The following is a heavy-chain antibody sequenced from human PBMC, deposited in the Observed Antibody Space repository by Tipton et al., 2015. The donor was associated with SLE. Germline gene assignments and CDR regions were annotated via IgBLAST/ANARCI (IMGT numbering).Heavy chain of an antibody. CDR2: INHSGST. J-gene: IGHJ3*02. CDR1: GGSFSGYY. V-gene: IGHV4-34*01. D-gene: IGHD2-15*01. Sequence: TLSLTCAVYGGSFSGYYWSWIRQPPGKGLEWIGEINHSGSTNYNPSLKSRVTISVDTPKNQFSLKLSSVTAADTAVYYCARSRSGGSFDIWGQGTMVTVSS. CDR3: ARSRSGGSFDI.